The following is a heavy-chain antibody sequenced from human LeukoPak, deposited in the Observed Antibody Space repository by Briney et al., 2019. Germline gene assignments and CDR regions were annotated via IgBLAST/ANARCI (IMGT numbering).Heavy chain of an antibody. Sequence: GGSLRLSCAASGFTFSGSAMHWVRQASGKGLEWVGRIRSKANSYATAYAASVKGRFTISRDDSKNTAYLQMNSLKTEDTAVYYCTRRRDYGDRHFGYWGQGTLVTVSS. CDR2: IRSKANSYAT. CDR1: GFTFSGSA. D-gene: IGHD4-17*01. CDR3: TRRRDYGDRHFGY. J-gene: IGHJ4*02. V-gene: IGHV3-73*01.